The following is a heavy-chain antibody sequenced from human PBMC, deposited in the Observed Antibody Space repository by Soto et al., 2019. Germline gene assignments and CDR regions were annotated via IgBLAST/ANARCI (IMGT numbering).Heavy chain of an antibody. D-gene: IGHD3-22*01. J-gene: IGHJ5*02. CDR2: INHSGST. CDR3: ARRARWVKGFDP. Sequence: QVQLQQWGAGLLKPSETLSLTCAVYGGSFSGYYWSWIRQPPGKGLEWIGEINHSGSTNYNPSLKSRVTISVDTSKNQFSLKLSSVTAADTAVYYCARRARWVKGFDPWGQGTLVTVS. V-gene: IGHV4-34*01. CDR1: GGSFSGYY.